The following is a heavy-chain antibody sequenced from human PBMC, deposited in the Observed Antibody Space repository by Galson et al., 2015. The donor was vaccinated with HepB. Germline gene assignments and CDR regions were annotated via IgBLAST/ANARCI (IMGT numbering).Heavy chain of an antibody. CDR3: ANDEVEAVAGHHDAFDI. V-gene: IGHV3-30*18. J-gene: IGHJ3*02. D-gene: IGHD6-19*01. Sequence: SLRLSCAASGFTFSGYGMHWVRQAPGKGLEWVSVIAYDGSNKYYADSVKGRFTISRDNSKNTLYLQMNSLRAEDTAVYYCANDEVEAVAGHHDAFDIWGKATKVTVSS. CDR2: IAYDGSNK. CDR1: GFTFSGYG.